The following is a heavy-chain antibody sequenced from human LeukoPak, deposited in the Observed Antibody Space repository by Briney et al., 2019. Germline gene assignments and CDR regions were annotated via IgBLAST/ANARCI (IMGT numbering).Heavy chain of an antibody. CDR1: GFTFGSFE. CDR3: ARCSSSSCYEEGFDF. V-gene: IGHV3-48*03. Sequence: GGSLRLSCEASGFTFGSFEMNWVRQAPGKGLEWVSYISRSDNNIYYADSVKGRFSLSRDNAKNSLYLHMNNLGAEDTAVYYCARCSSSSCYEEGFDFWGQGTLVTVSS. D-gene: IGHD2-2*01. CDR2: ISRSDNNI. J-gene: IGHJ4*02.